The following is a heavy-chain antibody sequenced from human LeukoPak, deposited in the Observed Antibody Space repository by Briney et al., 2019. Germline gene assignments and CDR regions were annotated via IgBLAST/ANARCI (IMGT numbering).Heavy chain of an antibody. CDR3: TRGRYQFLGPNDS. V-gene: IGHV3-48*02. J-gene: IGHJ4*02. CDR2: ITMISVI. D-gene: IGHD2/OR15-2a*01. CDR1: GFALSAYG. Sequence: GGSLRLSFGASGFALSAYGMSGGGRAPGKGRGGSSYITMISVISYADCVRGRFAISRDHDKNSVYLQMNSLRDEDTDVYYCTRGRYQFLGPNDSWGQGSLVTVSS.